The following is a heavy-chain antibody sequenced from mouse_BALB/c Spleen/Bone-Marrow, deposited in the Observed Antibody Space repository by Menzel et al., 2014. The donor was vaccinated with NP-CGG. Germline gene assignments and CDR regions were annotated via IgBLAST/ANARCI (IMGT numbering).Heavy chain of an antibody. CDR2: IRNKANGYTT. CDR3: ARYGYDYFDY. D-gene: IGHD2-2*01. Sequence: EVMLVESGGGLVQPGGPLRLSCATSGFTFTDYYMSWVRQPPGKALEWLGFIRNKANGYTTEYSASVKGRFTISRDNSQSILYLQMNTLRAEDSATYYCARYGYDYFDYWGQGTTLTVSS. CDR1: GFTFTDYY. V-gene: IGHV7-3*02. J-gene: IGHJ2*01.